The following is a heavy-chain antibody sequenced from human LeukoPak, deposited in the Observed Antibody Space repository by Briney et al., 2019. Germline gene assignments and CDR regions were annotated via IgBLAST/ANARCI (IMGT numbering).Heavy chain of an antibody. V-gene: IGHV1-46*01. Sequence: APVKRSCKASGYIFTSHYIHWVRQAPGQGLEWMGIINPGGGSTTYAQKFQGRLTMTSDTSTTTVYMELSSLRSDDTAMFYCARGQPVGGTRDTFDYWGQGALVTVSP. J-gene: IGHJ4*02. CDR3: ARGQPVGGTRDTFDY. CDR2: INPGGGST. D-gene: IGHD6-19*01. CDR1: GYIFTSHY.